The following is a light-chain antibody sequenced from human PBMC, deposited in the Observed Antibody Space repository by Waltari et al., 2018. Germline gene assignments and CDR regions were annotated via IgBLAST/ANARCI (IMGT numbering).Light chain of an antibody. CDR3: QHLGT. V-gene: IGKV3-20*01. Sequence: VLTQSPVTLSLSPGERATLSCKASQPVSSTFLAWYQQRPGQAPRPLIYGASTRAAGVPDRISGSGSGTDFALTISRLEPEDFAVYYCQHLGTFGQGTKVEI. J-gene: IGKJ1*01. CDR2: GAS. CDR1: QPVSSTF.